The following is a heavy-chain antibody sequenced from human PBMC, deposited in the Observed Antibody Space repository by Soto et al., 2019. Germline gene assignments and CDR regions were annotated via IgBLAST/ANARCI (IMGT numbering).Heavy chain of an antibody. CDR3: ARDQPRNDFWSGYYRSDAFDI. J-gene: IGHJ3*02. D-gene: IGHD3-3*01. CDR1: GFTFSSYG. Sequence: GGSLRLSCAASGFTFSSYGMHWVRQAPGKGLEWVAVIWYDGSNKYYADSVKGRFTISRDNSKNTLYLQMNSLRAEDTAVYYCARDQPRNDFWSGYYRSDAFDIWGQGTMVTVSS. V-gene: IGHV3-33*01. CDR2: IWYDGSNK.